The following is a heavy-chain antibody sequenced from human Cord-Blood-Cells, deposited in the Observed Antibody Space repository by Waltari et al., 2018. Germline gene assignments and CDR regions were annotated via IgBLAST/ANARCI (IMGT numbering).Heavy chain of an antibody. Sequence: QVQLVQSGAAVKKPGASVKVSCTASGYTFTGYYMPWVRKAPGQGLEWMGWINPNSGGTNYAQKFQGRVTMTRDTSISTAYMELSRLRSDDTAVYYCARARGGYDEWNFDYWGQGTLVTVSS. D-gene: IGHD5-12*01. CDR3: ARARGGYDEWNFDY. CDR1: GYTFTGYY. J-gene: IGHJ4*02. CDR2: INPNSGGT. V-gene: IGHV1-2*02.